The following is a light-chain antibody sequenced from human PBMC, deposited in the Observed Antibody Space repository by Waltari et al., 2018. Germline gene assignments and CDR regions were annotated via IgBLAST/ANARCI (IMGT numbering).Light chain of an antibody. CDR2: DVS. CDR1: SSDVGGYNY. J-gene: IGLJ3*02. CDR3: FSFASSHTGV. Sequence: QSALTQPASVSGSPGQSITISCTGTSSDVGGYNYVSWYQQHPGKAPKLMIYDVSNRPSVVSHRFSGSKAGNTASLTISGLQAEYEADYYCFSFASSHTGVFGGGTKVTVL. V-gene: IGLV2-14*03.